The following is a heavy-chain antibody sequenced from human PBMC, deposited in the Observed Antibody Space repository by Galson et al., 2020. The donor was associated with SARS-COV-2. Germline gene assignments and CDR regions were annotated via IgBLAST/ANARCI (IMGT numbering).Heavy chain of an antibody. D-gene: IGHD4-17*01. V-gene: IGHV4-59*01. CDR1: DAPISSYY. CDR3: ARDPAPLYGDNYYYGMDV. CDR2: ISYSGST. J-gene: IGHJ6*02. Sequence: TSETLSLTCSVSDAPISSYYWSWIRQPPGKGLEWIGYISYSGSTSYNPSLRSRVTISVDLSKNQFSLKLSSVTAADTAVYYCARDPAPLYGDNYYYGMDVWGRGTTVTVSS.